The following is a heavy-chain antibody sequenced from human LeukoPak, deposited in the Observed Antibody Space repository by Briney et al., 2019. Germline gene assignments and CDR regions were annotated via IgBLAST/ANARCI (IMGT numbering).Heavy chain of an antibody. CDR2: IKQGGSEK. Sequence: GGSLRLSCAASGFIFNNYWMSWVRQAPGKGLEWVANIKQGGSEKYYVDSVKGRFTISRDNAKNSVYLQMNSLRAEDTAVYYCARDAYRDRYLDFWGQGSLVTVSS. J-gene: IGHJ4*02. CDR1: GFIFNNYW. CDR3: ARDAYRDRYLDF. D-gene: IGHD4-11*01. V-gene: IGHV3-7*01.